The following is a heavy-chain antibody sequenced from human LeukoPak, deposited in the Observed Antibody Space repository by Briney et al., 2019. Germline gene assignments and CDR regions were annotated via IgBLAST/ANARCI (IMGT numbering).Heavy chain of an antibody. CDR2: ISPGGGTT. V-gene: IGHV3-23*01. D-gene: IGHD6-19*01. Sequence: GGSLRLSCAASGFIFKNYAMGWVRQAPGKGLEWVSGISPGGGTTYYIDSVKGRFTISRDNSKDTLHLQVNSLRAEDTAVYYCAKSRGDSSTPLDTWGQGTMVTVSS. CDR3: AKSRGDSSTPLDT. CDR1: GFIFKNYA. J-gene: IGHJ3*02.